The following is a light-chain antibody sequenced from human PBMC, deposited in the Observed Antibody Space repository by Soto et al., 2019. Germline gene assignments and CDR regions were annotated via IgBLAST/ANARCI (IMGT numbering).Light chain of an antibody. Sequence: EIVLTQYPATLSVSPGERATLSCRASQSVSSNLAWYQQKPGQAPRLLIYGASTRATGIPARFSGSGSGTEFTLTISSLQSEDFTVYYCQQYKNWPAITFGQGTRLGI. CDR3: QQYKNWPAIT. CDR1: QSVSSN. V-gene: IGKV3D-15*01. J-gene: IGKJ5*01. CDR2: GAS.